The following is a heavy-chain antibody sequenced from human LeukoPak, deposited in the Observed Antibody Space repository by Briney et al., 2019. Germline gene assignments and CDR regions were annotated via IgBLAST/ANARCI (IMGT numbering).Heavy chain of an antibody. CDR3: ARSAAATFNWFDP. D-gene: IGHD2-15*01. V-gene: IGHV1-2*02. CDR1: GYTFTGYY. CDR2: INPNSGGT. J-gene: IGHJ5*02. Sequence: ASVKVSCKASGYTFTGYYMHWVRQAPGQGLEWMGWINPNSGGTNYAQKFQGRVTMTRDTSISTAYMELSSLRSEDTAVYYCARSAAATFNWFDPWGQGTLVTVSS.